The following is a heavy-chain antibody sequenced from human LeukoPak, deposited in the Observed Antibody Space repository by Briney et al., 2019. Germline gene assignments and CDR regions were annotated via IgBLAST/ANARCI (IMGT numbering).Heavy chain of an antibody. V-gene: IGHV3-9*01. CDR1: GFTFDDYA. J-gene: IGHJ4*02. D-gene: IGHD3-3*01. Sequence: GRSLRLSCAASGFTFDDYAMHWVRQAPGKGLEWVSGISWNSGSIGYADSVKGRFTISGDNAKNSLYLQMNSLRAEDTALYYCAKGYDFWSGYWDCWGQGTLVTVSS. CDR3: AKGYDFWSGYWDC. CDR2: ISWNSGSI.